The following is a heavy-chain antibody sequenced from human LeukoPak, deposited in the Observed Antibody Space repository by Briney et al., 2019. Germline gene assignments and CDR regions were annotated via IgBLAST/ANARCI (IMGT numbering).Heavy chain of an antibody. D-gene: IGHD3-22*01. V-gene: IGHV3-20*04. J-gene: IGHJ3*02. CDR1: GFTFDDYG. CDR2: IIRSGGST. CDR3: AGYASSGRRDALDI. Sequence: GGSLRLSCTASGFTFDDYGMTWVRQPPGKGLEWVSGIIRSGGSTGYADSANGRFTISRDNAKNSLYLQMNSLRAEDTAVYYCAGYASSGRRDALDIWGQGTMVTVSS.